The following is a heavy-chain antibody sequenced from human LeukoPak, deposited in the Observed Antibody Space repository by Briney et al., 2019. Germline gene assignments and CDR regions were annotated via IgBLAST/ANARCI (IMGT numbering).Heavy chain of an antibody. D-gene: IGHD3-22*01. V-gene: IGHV1-46*01. CDR3: ARDSGTMIVVVKGYFDY. J-gene: IGHJ4*02. CDR2: INPSGGST. Sequence: GASVKVSYKASGYTFTSYYMHWVRQAPGQGLEWMGIINPSGGSTSYAQKFQGRVTMTRDTSTSTVYMELSSLRSEDTAVYYCARDSGTMIVVVKGYFDYWGQGTLVTVSS. CDR1: GYTFTSYY.